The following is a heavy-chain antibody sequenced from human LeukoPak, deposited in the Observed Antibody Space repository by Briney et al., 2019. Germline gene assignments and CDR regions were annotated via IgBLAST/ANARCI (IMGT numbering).Heavy chain of an antibody. Sequence: PSETLSLTCTVSGASISTNTYYWAWIRQPPGKGLEWIANIFYNGNTYYNPSLKSRVTISVDTSKNQFSLNLSSVTAADTAVYYCARQGQQLADFDYWGQGTLVTVSS. CDR3: ARQGQQLADFDY. CDR1: GASISTNTYY. D-gene: IGHD6-13*01. J-gene: IGHJ4*02. V-gene: IGHV4-39*01. CDR2: IFYNGNT.